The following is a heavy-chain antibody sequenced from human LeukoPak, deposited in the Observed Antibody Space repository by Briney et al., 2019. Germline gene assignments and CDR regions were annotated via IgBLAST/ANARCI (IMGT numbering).Heavy chain of an antibody. V-gene: IGHV1-18*01. Sequence: GASVKVSCKASGYTFTSYGISWVRQAPGQGREWMGWISAYNGNTNYAQKLQGRVTMTTDPSTSTAYMELRSLRSDDTAVYYCARANMITFGGVIVLDAFDIWGQGTMVTVSS. J-gene: IGHJ3*02. CDR3: ARANMITFGGVIVLDAFDI. D-gene: IGHD3-16*02. CDR1: GYTFTSYG. CDR2: ISAYNGNT.